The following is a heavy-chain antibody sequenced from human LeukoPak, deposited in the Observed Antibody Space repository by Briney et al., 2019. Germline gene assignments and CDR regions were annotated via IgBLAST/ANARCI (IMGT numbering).Heavy chain of an antibody. CDR3: VGLGTNYYGLR. V-gene: IGHV3-48*03. J-gene: IGHJ4*02. Sequence: GGSLRLSCAASGFPFSSYEMNWVRQAPGKGLEWVSYIDISGSTIYYADSVKGRFTISRDNAKTSLYLQMNSLRAEDTAVYYCVGLGTNYYGLRWGQGTLVTVSS. CDR1: GFPFSSYE. CDR2: IDISGSTI. D-gene: IGHD3-10*01.